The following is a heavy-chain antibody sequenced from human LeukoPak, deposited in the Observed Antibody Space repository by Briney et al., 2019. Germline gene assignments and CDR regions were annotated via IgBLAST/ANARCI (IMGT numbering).Heavy chain of an antibody. CDR2: ISSSSSTI. Sequence: QPGGSLRLSCAASGFTFSSYTMNWVRQAPGKGLEGVSYISSSSSTIYYADSVKGRFTIPRGNAKNSLYLQTNSLRAEDTAVYYCATPEQQLGAFDIWGQGTMVTVSS. V-gene: IGHV3-48*01. CDR3: ATPEQQLGAFDI. J-gene: IGHJ3*02. D-gene: IGHD6-13*01. CDR1: GFTFSSYT.